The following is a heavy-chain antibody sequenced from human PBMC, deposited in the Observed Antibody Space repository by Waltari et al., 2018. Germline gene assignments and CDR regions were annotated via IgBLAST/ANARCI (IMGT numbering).Heavy chain of an antibody. J-gene: IGHJ4*02. CDR1: GGSISSSNW. V-gene: IGHV4-4*02. CDR2: IYQRGSP. D-gene: IGHD6-13*01. Sequence: QVQLQESGPGLVKPSGTLSLTCAVSGGSISSSNWWSWVRQPQGQGLEWIGEIYQRGSPNDNPSLKSRVTISVDKSKNQFSLKLSSVTAADTAVYYCARGEAAAGTFSFDYWGQGTLVTVSS. CDR3: ARGEAAAGTFSFDY.